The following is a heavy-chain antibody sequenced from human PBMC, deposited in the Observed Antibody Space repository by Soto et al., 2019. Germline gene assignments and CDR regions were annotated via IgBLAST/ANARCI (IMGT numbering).Heavy chain of an antibody. Sequence: VGSLRLSCASSVFTFSDYYMSCIRHSPGKWLEWVSYISSSGSTIYYADSVKGRFTISRDNAKNSLSLQMNSLRAEDTAVYYCARIGYCSSTSCPIHCLGEATLVTGS. CDR1: VFTFSDYY. CDR3: ARIGYCSSTSCPIHC. V-gene: IGHV3-11*01. CDR2: ISSSGSTI. J-gene: IGHJ4*02. D-gene: IGHD2-2*01.